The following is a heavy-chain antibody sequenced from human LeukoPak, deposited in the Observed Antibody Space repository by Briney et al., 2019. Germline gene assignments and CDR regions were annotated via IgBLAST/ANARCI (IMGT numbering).Heavy chain of an antibody. CDR2: ISGYNGHT. V-gene: IGHV1-18*03. Sequence: ASVKVSCKASGYMFTNYGFSWVRQAPGQGLEWLGWISGYNGHTNYAQKFQGRVTMTTDTFTNTVHMELRSLRSNDMAIYYCGRDQASGAGSYQDYWGLGTLVTVSS. D-gene: IGHD3-10*01. CDR1: GYMFTNYG. J-gene: IGHJ4*02. CDR3: GRDQASGAGSYQDY.